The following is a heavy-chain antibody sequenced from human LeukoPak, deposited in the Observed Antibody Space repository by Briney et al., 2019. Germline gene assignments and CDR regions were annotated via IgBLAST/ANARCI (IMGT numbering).Heavy chain of an antibody. Sequence: TSETLSLTCAVYGGSFSGYYWSWIRQPPGKGLEWIGEINHSGSTNYNPSLKSRVTISVDTSKNQFSLKLSSVTAADTAVYYCARVCLQLLWSPNDAFDIWGQGTMVTVSS. V-gene: IGHV4-34*01. CDR3: ARVCLQLLWSPNDAFDI. CDR1: GGSFSGYY. CDR2: INHSGST. J-gene: IGHJ3*02. D-gene: IGHD3-10*01.